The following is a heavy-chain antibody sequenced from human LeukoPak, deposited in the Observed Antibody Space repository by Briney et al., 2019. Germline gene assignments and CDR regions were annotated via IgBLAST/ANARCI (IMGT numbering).Heavy chain of an antibody. D-gene: IGHD5-24*01. CDR3: AREGGDGYNFPYAFDI. V-gene: IGHV4-59*01. Sequence: KTSETLSLTCTVSGGSISSYYWSWIRQPPGKGLEWIGYIYYSGSTNYNPSLKSRVTISVDTSKNQFSLKLSSVTAADTAVYYCAREGGDGYNFPYAFDIWGQGTMVTVSS. CDR1: GGSISSYY. J-gene: IGHJ3*02. CDR2: IYYSGST.